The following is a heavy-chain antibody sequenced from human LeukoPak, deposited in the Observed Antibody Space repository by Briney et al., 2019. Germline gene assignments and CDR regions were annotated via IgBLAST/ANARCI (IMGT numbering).Heavy chain of an antibody. CDR2: IWYVGSNK. CDR3: AREGPRKAARYYYYGMDV. V-gene: IGHV3-33*01. CDR1: GFTFTSYG. J-gene: IGHJ6*02. D-gene: IGHD6-13*01. Sequence: PGGSLRLSCAASGFTFTSYGMHWVRQAPGKGLERVGVIWYVGSNKYYADSVKGRFTISRDNSKNTLYLQMNSLRAEDTAVYYCAREGPRKAARYYYYGMDVWGQGTTVTVSS.